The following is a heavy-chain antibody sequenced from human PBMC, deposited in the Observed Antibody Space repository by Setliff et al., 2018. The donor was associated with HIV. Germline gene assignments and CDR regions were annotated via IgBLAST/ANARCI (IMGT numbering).Heavy chain of an antibody. CDR1: GGSISTYY. V-gene: IGHV4-59*06. CDR3: AGGRYFRDISDSRFDF. CDR2: MYHTGNT. D-gene: IGHD2-21*02. Sequence: PSETLSLTCTVSGGSISTYYWSWIRHHPGKGLEWIGYMYHTGNTYYNPSLASRLVMSLDPSKNQFSLKLNSMTAADTAMYYCAGGRYFRDISDSRFDFWGQGKLVTVSS. J-gene: IGHJ4*02.